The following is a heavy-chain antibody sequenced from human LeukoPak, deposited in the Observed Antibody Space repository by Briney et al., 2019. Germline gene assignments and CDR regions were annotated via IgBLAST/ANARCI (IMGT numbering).Heavy chain of an antibody. CDR2: ISYSGST. CDR3: ARRLLWSFDYDY. J-gene: IGHJ4*02. CDR1: GGSISSSSYY. Sequence: SETLSLTCTVSGGSISSSSYYWGWIRQPPGKGLEWIGSISYSGSTNYNPSLKSRVTISVDTSKNQFSLKLSSVTAADTAVYYCARRLLWSFDYDYWGQGTLVTVSS. V-gene: IGHV4-39*07. D-gene: IGHD5-18*01.